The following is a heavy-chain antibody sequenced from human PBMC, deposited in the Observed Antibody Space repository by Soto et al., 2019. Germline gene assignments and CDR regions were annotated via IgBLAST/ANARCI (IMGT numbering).Heavy chain of an antibody. D-gene: IGHD3-10*01. CDR1: GDSVSSNSAA. Sequence: SQTLSLTCAISGDSVSSNSAAWNWIRQSPSRGLEWLGRTYYRSKWYNDYAVSVKSRITINPDTSKNQFSLQLNSVTPEDTAVYYCARAYYYGSGSYGGLYYYGMDVWGQGTTVTVS. J-gene: IGHJ6*02. CDR2: TYYRSKWYN. V-gene: IGHV6-1*01. CDR3: ARAYYYGSGSYGGLYYYGMDV.